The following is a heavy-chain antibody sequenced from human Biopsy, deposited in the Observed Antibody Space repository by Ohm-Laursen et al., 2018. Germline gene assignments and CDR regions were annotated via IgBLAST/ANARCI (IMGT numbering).Heavy chain of an antibody. CDR3: ARETPTGIPFNWFDP. Sequence: SDTLSLTCTVSGGSIDTQSWIRQPPGKGLESIGSIFYSGITYYNPSLQSRVTMSVDTSKNQFSLQLSSVTPEDTAVYYCARETPTGIPFNWFDPWGQGALVTVSS. D-gene: IGHD1-1*01. CDR2: IFYSGIT. V-gene: IGHV4-39*02. J-gene: IGHJ5*02. CDR1: GGSIDT.